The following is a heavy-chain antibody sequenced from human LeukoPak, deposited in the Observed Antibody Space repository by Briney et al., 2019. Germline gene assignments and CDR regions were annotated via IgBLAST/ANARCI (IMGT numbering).Heavy chain of an antibody. CDR1: GFIVSGNY. J-gene: IGHJ4*02. D-gene: IGHD6-19*01. CDR2: IYSGGTT. CDR3: ARYHSGWYYSDY. Sequence: GGSLRLSCAASGFIVSGNYMSWVRQAPGKGLEWVSVIYSGGTTYYADSVKGRFTISRDNSKNTLYLQTNSLRAEDTAVYYCARYHSGWYYSDYWGQGTLVTVSS. V-gene: IGHV3-53*01.